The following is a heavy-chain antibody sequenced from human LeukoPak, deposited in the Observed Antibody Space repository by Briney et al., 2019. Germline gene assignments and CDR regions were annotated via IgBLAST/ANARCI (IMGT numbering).Heavy chain of an antibody. V-gene: IGHV4-61*02. CDR1: GVSISSDSYY. CDR3: ASSLSSSWYMAPHWFDP. CDR2: IYTSGIT. D-gene: IGHD6-13*01. J-gene: IGHJ5*02. Sequence: NPSETLSLTCTVSGVSISSDSYYWSWIRQPAGKGLEWVGRIYTSGITNYNPSLKSRVTISVDTSKNQFSLKLSSVTAADTAVYYCASSLSSSWYMAPHWFDPWGQGTLVTVSS.